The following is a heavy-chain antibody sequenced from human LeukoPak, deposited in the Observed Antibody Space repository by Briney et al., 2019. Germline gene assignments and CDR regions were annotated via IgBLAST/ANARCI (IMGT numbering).Heavy chain of an antibody. CDR3: ARGRGYSYAY. Sequence: SETLSLTCAVYGGSFSGYYWSWIRQPPGKGLEWIGEINHSGSTNYNPSLKSRVTISVDTSKNQFSLKLSSVTAADTAVYYCARGRGYSYAYWGQGTLVTVSS. V-gene: IGHV4-34*01. J-gene: IGHJ4*02. CDR2: INHSGST. CDR1: GGSFSGYY. D-gene: IGHD5-18*01.